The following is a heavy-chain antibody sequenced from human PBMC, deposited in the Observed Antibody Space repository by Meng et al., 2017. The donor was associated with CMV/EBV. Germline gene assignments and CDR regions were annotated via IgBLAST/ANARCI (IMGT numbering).Heavy chain of an antibody. CDR1: GGTFSSYA. CDR2: IIPIFGTA. V-gene: IGHV1-69*05. D-gene: IGHD1-7*01. Sequence: SVKVSCKASGGTFSSYAISWVRQAPGQGLEWMGGIIPIFGTANYAQKFQGRVTITTDESTSTAYMELSSLSSVTAADTAVYYCARLTRSTYGLDYWGQGTLVTVSS. J-gene: IGHJ4*02. CDR3: ARLTRSTYGLDY.